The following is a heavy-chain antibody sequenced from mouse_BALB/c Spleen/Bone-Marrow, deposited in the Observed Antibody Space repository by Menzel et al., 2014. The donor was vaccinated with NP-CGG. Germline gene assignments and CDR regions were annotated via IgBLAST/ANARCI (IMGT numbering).Heavy chain of an antibody. V-gene: IGHV3-2*02. Sequence: DVQLQQSGPGLVKPSQSLSLPCTVTGYSITSDYAWHWIRQFPGYKLELMGYISYSGSTSDNPSLRSRISITRVTSKNQFFLQLNSVTTEDTATYYCARYLGNTWFAYWCQGTLVTITA. CDR2: ISYSGST. J-gene: IGHJ3*01. CDR3: ARYLGNTWFAY. CDR1: GYSITSDYA. D-gene: IGHD1-1*01.